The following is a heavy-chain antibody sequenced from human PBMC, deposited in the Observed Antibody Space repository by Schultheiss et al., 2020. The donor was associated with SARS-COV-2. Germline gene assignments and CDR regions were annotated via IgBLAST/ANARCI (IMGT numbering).Heavy chain of an antibody. J-gene: IGHJ4*02. CDR2: ISGSGGST. Sequence: GGSLRLSCAASGFTFSSYAMSWVRQAPGKGLEWVSAISGSGGSTYYADSVKGRFTISRDNSKNTLYLQMNSLRAEDTAVYYCARVFSGYCSSTSCYPFDYWGQGTLVTVSS. V-gene: IGHV3-23*01. CDR3: ARVFSGYCSSTSCYPFDY. D-gene: IGHD2-2*01. CDR1: GFTFSSYA.